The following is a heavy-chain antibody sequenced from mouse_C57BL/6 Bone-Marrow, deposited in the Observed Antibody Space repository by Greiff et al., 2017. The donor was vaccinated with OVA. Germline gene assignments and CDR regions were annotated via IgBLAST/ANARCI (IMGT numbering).Heavy chain of an antibody. D-gene: IGHD1-1*01. CDR3: AREDYGSSFGWYFDV. CDR1: GYTFTSYW. Sequence: QVQLQQSGAELVKPGASVKMSCKASGYTFTSYWITWVKQRPGQGLEWIGDIYPGSGSTNYNEKFKSKATLTVDTSSSTAYMQLSSLTSEDSAVYYCAREDYGSSFGWYFDVWGTGTTVTVSS. CDR2: IYPGSGST. J-gene: IGHJ1*03. V-gene: IGHV1-55*01.